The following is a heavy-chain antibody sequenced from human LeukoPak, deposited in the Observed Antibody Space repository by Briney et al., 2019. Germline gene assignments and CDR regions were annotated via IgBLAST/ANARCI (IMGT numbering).Heavy chain of an antibody. CDR2: VYISGST. J-gene: IGHJ6*03. Sequence: PSQTLSLTCTVSGGSISSGTYYWSWIRQPAGKGLEWIGRVYISGSTYYNPSLKSRVTISVDTSKNQFSLKLSSVTAADTAVYYCARVNSEYYYYYYYMDVWGKGTTVTVSS. CDR3: ARVNSEYYYYYYYMDV. CDR1: GGSISSGTYY. V-gene: IGHV4-61*02. D-gene: IGHD2/OR15-2a*01.